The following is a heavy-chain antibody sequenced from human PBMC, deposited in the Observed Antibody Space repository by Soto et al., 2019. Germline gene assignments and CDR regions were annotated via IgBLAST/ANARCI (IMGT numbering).Heavy chain of an antibody. D-gene: IGHD6-19*01. CDR3: ARRYSSGWSGYYSMDV. V-gene: IGHV4-4*02. CDR1: GGSISTSNW. CDR2: IYHSGST. J-gene: IGHJ6*02. Sequence: SETLSLTCAVSGGSISTSNWWSWVRQPPGKGLEWIGEIYHSGSTNYNPSLKSRVTISVDKSKNQFSLKLSSVTAADTAVYYCARRYSSGWSGYYSMDVWGQGTTVTVSS.